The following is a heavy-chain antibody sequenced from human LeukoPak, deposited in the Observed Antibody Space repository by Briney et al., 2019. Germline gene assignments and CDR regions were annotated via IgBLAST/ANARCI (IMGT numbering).Heavy chain of an antibody. D-gene: IGHD5-12*01. CDR1: GCRFTSYW. CDR3: ARRGRGSHNNWFDP. Sequence: GESLKISCNGSGCRFTSYWIGWVRQMPGKGLEWIGIIYPGDSDTRYSPSFQGQVTISADKSISTAYLQWSSLKASDTAMYYCARRGRGSHNNWFDPWGQGTLVTVSS. J-gene: IGHJ5*02. CDR2: IYPGDSDT. V-gene: IGHV5-51*01.